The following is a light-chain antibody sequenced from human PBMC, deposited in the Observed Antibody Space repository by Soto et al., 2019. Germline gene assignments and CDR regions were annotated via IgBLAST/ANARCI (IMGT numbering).Light chain of an antibody. CDR1: SSNFGGNT. V-gene: IGLV1-44*01. CDR3: AAWDDILNGWV. Sequence: QSVLTQPPSASGTPGQRIIISCSGSSSNFGGNTANWYQQFPGTAPKVLIYSNNQRPSGVPDRFSGSKSGTSASLAISGLQSEDEADYYCAAWDDILNGWVFGGGTKLTVL. CDR2: SNN. J-gene: IGLJ3*02.